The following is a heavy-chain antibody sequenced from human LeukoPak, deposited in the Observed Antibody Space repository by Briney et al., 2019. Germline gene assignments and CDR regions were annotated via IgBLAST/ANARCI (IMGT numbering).Heavy chain of an antibody. D-gene: IGHD3-9*01. CDR2: ISKDADAT. Sequence: GRSLRLSCAASGLTFRSYAMSWVRQAPGKGLVWVSAISKDADATYYAGSVKGRFTISRDNSKDTLSLQMNSLRAEDTAVYYCAKISSWLLTNWGQGTLVTVSS. CDR1: GLTFRSYA. CDR3: AKISSWLLTN. J-gene: IGHJ4*02. V-gene: IGHV3-23*01.